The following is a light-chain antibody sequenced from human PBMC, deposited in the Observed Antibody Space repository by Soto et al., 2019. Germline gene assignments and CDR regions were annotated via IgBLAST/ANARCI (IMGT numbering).Light chain of an antibody. Sequence: EIVMTQYTATLSVSPGERATLACRASQSVSSNLAWYQQKAGQAPRLLMYGASTRATGIPARFSGSGSGTEFTLTISSLQSEDFAVYYCQQYNNWPLTFGGGTKVDIK. CDR3: QQYNNWPLT. CDR1: QSVSSN. J-gene: IGKJ4*01. V-gene: IGKV3-15*01. CDR2: GAS.